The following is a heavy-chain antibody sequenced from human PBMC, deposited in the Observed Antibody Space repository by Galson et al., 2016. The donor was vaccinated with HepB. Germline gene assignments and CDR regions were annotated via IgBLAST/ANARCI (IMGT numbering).Heavy chain of an antibody. CDR1: GFSFSSYS. V-gene: IGHV3-48*01. CDR2: ISSTSSPTI. D-gene: IGHD1-1*01. Sequence: SLRLSCAASGFSFSSYSMNWVRQAPGKGLEWVSYISSTSSPTIYYADSVKGRFTISRDNSKNTLFVQMKSLRADDTAVYYCAKDRLWQITTFDSWGQGTLVTVSS. J-gene: IGHJ4*02. CDR3: AKDRLWQITTFDS.